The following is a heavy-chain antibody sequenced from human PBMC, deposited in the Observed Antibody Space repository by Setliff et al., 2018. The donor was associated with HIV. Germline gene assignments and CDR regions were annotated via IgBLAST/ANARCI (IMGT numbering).Heavy chain of an antibody. CDR2: INTNTGSP. D-gene: IGHD3-22*01. CDR1: GYTFTTYN. V-gene: IGHV7-4-1*02. Sequence: ASVKVSCKASGYTFTTYNITWVRQAPGQGLEWMGCINTNTGSPTYAQAFTGRFVFSSDTSVSTAYLQISSLKAEDTAVYYCAKGAYQYYDSSGYYQGNFDYWGQGTLVTVSS. CDR3: AKGAYQYYDSSGYYQGNFDY. J-gene: IGHJ4*02.